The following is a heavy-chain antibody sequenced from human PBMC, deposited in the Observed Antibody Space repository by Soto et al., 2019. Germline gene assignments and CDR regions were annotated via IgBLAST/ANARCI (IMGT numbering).Heavy chain of an antibody. J-gene: IGHJ4*02. Sequence: EVQLVESGGGLVQPGGSLRLSCAASGFTFSSYWMHWVRQAPGKGLVWVSRINTDGSATSYADSVKGRFTISRDNAKNTLYLQMNSLRAEDTAVYYCARKSADCSGAGCPIGYWGQGTLVTVSS. V-gene: IGHV3-74*01. CDR3: ARKSADCSGAGCPIGY. CDR2: INTDGSAT. CDR1: GFTFSSYW. D-gene: IGHD2-15*01.